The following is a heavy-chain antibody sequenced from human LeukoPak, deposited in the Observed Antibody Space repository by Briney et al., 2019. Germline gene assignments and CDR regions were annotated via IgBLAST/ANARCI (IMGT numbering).Heavy chain of an antibody. Sequence: VASVKVSCKAPGGTFSSYAISWVRQAPGQGLEWMGRIIPILGIANYAQKFQGRVTITADKSTSTAYMELSSLRSEDTAVYYCARDPSSLYCSGGSCYSWGQGTLVTVSS. CDR1: GGTFSSYA. J-gene: IGHJ4*02. V-gene: IGHV1-69*04. CDR3: ARDPSSLYCSGGSCYS. D-gene: IGHD2-15*01. CDR2: IIPILGIA.